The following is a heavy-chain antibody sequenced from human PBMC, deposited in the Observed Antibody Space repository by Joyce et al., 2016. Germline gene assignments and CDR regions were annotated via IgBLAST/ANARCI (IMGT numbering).Heavy chain of an antibody. J-gene: IGHJ4*02. CDR2: VSGLNGNA. CDR1: GFTFTQYG. Sequence: QVQLVQSGAEVKKPGASVKVSCKVSGFTFTQYGFTWVRQTPGQGLEWMGWVSGLNGNANNAQNFQDRVTMTTDPSTNTVFMELRSLTSDDTAVYYCSRDHYSSPSYWGQGTLVTVSS. D-gene: IGHD3-22*01. V-gene: IGHV1-18*01. CDR3: SRDHYSSPSY.